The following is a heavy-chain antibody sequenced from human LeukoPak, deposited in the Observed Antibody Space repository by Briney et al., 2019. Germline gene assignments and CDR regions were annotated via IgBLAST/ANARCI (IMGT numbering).Heavy chain of an antibody. CDR3: ARRSVAYSYDSSGYSPVYYFDY. CDR1: GGSFSGYY. Sequence: SETLSLTCAVYGGSFSGYYWSWIRQPPGKGLEWIGEINHSGSTNYNPSLKSRVTISVDTSKNQFSLKLSSVTAADTAVYYCARRSVAYSYDSSGYSPVYYFDYWGQGTLVTVSS. CDR2: INHSGST. D-gene: IGHD3-22*01. J-gene: IGHJ4*02. V-gene: IGHV4-34*01.